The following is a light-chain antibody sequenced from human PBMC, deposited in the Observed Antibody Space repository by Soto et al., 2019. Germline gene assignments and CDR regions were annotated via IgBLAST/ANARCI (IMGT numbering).Light chain of an antibody. Sequence: EIVMTQSPATLSVSPGERATLSCRASQSVSSNLAWYQQKPGQAPRLLIYGASTRATGIPARFSGSGSGTDFTLTISSLEPEDFAVYYCQQRSNWLYTFGQGTKVDIK. CDR3: QQRSNWLYT. CDR2: GAS. J-gene: IGKJ2*01. CDR1: QSVSSN. V-gene: IGKV3-15*01.